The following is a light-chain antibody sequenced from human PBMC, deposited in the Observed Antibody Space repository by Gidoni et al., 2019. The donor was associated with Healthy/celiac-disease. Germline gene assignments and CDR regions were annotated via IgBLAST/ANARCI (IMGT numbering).Light chain of an antibody. V-gene: IGKV1-39*01. Sequence: DIQMTQSPSSLSASVGDRVTITCRASQSMSSYLNWYQQKPGKAPKLLIYAESSLQSGVPSRFSGSGSGTDFTLTISSLQPEDFATYYCQQSYSTPFTFGPGTKVDIK. J-gene: IGKJ3*01. CDR2: AES. CDR3: QQSYSTPFT. CDR1: QSMSSY.